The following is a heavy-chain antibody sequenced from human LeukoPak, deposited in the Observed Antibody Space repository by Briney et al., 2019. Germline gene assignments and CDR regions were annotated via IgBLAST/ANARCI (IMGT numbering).Heavy chain of an antibody. V-gene: IGHV1-46*01. Sequence: ASVKVSCKASGYTFTSYYMHWLRQAPGQGLEWMGIINPSGGSTSYAQKFQGRVNITRNTSISTAYMELSSLRSEDTAVYYCARGIVSGYWGQGTLVTVSS. CDR2: INPSGGST. CDR1: GYTFTSYY. CDR3: ARGIVSGY. J-gene: IGHJ4*02. D-gene: IGHD2-21*01.